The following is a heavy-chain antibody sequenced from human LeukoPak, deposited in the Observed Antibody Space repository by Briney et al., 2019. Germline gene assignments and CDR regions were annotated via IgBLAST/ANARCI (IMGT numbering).Heavy chain of an antibody. Sequence: GASVKVSCKASGYTFTGYYMHWVRQAPGQGLEWMGWINPSSGGTNYAQKFQGRVTMTRDTSISTAYMELSRLRSDDTAVYYCARGGRGMVYQFDYWGQGTLVTVSS. J-gene: IGHJ4*02. CDR1: GYTFTGYY. D-gene: IGHD2-8*01. CDR2: INPSSGGT. CDR3: ARGGRGMVYQFDY. V-gene: IGHV1-2*02.